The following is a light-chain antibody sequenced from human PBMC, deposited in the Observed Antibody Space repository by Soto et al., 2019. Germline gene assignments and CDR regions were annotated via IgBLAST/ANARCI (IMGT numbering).Light chain of an antibody. J-gene: IGLJ1*01. V-gene: IGLV2-14*01. CDR3: SSYTSSSTLI. Sequence: QSALTQPASVSGSPGQSITISCTGTSSDVGGYNYVSWYQQHPGKAPKLMIYEVSNQPSGVSNRFSGSKSGNTASLTISGLQDEDEADYYCSSYTSSSTLIFGTGTKLTVL. CDR1: SSDVGGYNY. CDR2: EVS.